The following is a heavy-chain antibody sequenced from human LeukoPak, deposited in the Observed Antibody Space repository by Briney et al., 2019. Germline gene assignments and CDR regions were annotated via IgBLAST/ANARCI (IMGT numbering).Heavy chain of an antibody. D-gene: IGHD5-12*01. Sequence: SETLSLTCAVYGGSFSGYYWSWIRQPPGKGLEWIGEINHSGGTNYNPSLKSRVTISVDTSKSQISLKLNSLTAADTAVYYCASLLNIAGYSGYDSDYWGHGTLVTVSS. CDR2: INHSGGT. V-gene: IGHV4-34*01. J-gene: IGHJ4*01. CDR1: GGSFSGYY. CDR3: ASLLNIAGYSGYDSDY.